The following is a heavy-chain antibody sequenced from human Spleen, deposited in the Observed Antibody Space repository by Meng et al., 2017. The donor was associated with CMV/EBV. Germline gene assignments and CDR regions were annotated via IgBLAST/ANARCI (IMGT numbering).Heavy chain of an antibody. V-gene: IGHV3-30*04. CDR1: GFTFSSFG. D-gene: IGHD2-2*01. CDR3: ARGGCSTTSCYPDAFDV. Sequence: GESLKISCAVSGFTFSSFGMHWVRQAPGKGLEWVAVISYDGSNKYYADSVKGRFTISRDNSKNTLYLQMNSLRAEDTAVYYCARGGCSTTSCYPDAFDVWGRGTMVTVSS. J-gene: IGHJ3*01. CDR2: ISYDGSNK.